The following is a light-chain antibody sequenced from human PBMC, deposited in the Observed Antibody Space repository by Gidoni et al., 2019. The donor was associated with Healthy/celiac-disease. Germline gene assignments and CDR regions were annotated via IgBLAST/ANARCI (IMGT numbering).Light chain of an antibody. CDR2: VAS. CDR1: HDISNY. Sequence: DIKMTQSPSYLSASVADRVTITCQASHDISNYLNWYQQKPGKAPRLLIYVASNLETGVPSRFSGSGSGTDFTFTISSLQPEDIATYYCQQYDNLPPSWTFGQGTKVEIK. J-gene: IGKJ1*01. CDR3: QQYDNLPPSWT. V-gene: IGKV1-33*01.